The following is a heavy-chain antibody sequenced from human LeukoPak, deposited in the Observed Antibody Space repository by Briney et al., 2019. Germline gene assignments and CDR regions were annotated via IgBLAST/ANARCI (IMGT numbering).Heavy chain of an antibody. CDR2: MNPNSGNT. Sequence: ASVKVSCKASGYTFTGYYMHWVRQAPGQGLEWMGWMNPNSGNTGYAQKFQGRVTMTRNTSISTAYMELSSLRSEDTAVYYCARGDTIFEAFDIWGQGTMVTVSS. J-gene: IGHJ3*02. CDR3: ARGDTIFEAFDI. V-gene: IGHV1-8*02. D-gene: IGHD3-3*01. CDR1: GYTFTGYY.